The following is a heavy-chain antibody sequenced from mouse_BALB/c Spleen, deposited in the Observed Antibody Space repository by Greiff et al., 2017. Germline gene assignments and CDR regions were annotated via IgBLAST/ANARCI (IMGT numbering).Heavy chain of an antibody. D-gene: IGHD2-14*01. V-gene: IGHV14-3*02. CDR1: GFNIKDTY. CDR2: IDPANGNT. J-gene: IGHJ2*01. Sequence: VQLKQSGAELVKPGASVKLSCTASGFNIKDTYMHWVKQRPEQGLEWIGRIDPANGNTKYDPKFQGKATITADTSSNTAYLQLSSLTSEDTAVYYCARVDYRYDVDYFDYWGQGTTLTVSS. CDR3: ARVDYRYDVDYFDY.